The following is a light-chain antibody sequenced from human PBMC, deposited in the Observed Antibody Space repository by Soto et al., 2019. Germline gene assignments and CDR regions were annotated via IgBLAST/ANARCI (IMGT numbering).Light chain of an antibody. J-gene: IGLJ2*01. CDR3: ATWDDSLYALV. Sequence: QSVLTQPPSASGTPGQGVTISCSGSSSNIGSNIVKWYQQIPGTAPKLLIYSNYERPSGVPDRFTGSKSGTSASLAISGLQSEDEADYYCATWDDSLYALVFGGGTKLTVL. V-gene: IGLV1-44*01. CDR1: SSNIGSNI. CDR2: SNY.